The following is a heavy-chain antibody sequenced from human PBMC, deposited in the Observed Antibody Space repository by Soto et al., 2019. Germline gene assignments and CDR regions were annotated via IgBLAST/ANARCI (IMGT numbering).Heavy chain of an antibody. D-gene: IGHD2-2*01. CDR2: IYYSGST. J-gene: IGHJ3*02. CDR3: AIVGACISPCCHGAFDI. Sequence: PSETLSLTCTVSGGSVSSGSYYWSWIRQPPGKGLEWIGYIYYSGSTNYNPSLKSRVTISVDTSKNQFSLKLSSVTAADTAVYYCAIVGACISPCCHGAFDIWGQGTMVT. V-gene: IGHV4-61*01. CDR1: GGSVSSGSYY.